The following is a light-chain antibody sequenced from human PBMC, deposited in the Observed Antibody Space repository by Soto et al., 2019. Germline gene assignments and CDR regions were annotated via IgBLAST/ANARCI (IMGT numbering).Light chain of an antibody. CDR3: QQGNLFPT. CDR2: ATS. Sequence: DIQMTQSPSSVSASVGDRVTITCRASQGISNSLAWYQQKPGKAPKLLIYATSSLQSGVPSRFSGSGSGTLFTLAISSLQPEDFATYYCQQGNLFPTFGGGTKVEMK. CDR1: QGISNS. J-gene: IGKJ4*01. V-gene: IGKV1-12*01.